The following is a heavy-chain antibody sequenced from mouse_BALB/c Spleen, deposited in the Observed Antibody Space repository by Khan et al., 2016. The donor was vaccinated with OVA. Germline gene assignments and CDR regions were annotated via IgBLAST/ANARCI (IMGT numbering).Heavy chain of an antibody. CDR2: IYPGTGST. Sequence: VKLLESGAELVRPGASVKLSCKTSGYIFTSYWIHWVKQRSGQCLEWIARIYPGTGSTYYNEKFKGKATLTADKSSSTAYMQLSSLKSEDSTVYFCSRADYGSSYCDYWGQGTTLTVSS. CDR1: GYIFTSYW. V-gene: IGHV1S132*01. D-gene: IGHD1-1*01. CDR3: SRADYGSSYCDY. J-gene: IGHJ2*01.